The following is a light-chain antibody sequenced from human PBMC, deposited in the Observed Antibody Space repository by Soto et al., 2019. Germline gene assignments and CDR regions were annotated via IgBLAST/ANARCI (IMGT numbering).Light chain of an antibody. CDR3: CSYAGSYTFGVV. CDR1: SSDVGGYNY. CDR2: DVT. J-gene: IGLJ2*01. V-gene: IGLV2-11*01. Sequence: QSALTQPRSVSGSPGQSVTISCTGTSSDVGGYNYVSWYQQHPGKAPKLMIYDVTKRPSGVPDRFSGSKSGNTASLTISGLQAEDEADYYCCSYAGSYTFGVVFGGGNKLNVL.